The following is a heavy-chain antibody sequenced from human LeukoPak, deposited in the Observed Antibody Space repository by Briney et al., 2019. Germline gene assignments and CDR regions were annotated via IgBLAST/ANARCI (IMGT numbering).Heavy chain of an antibody. D-gene: IGHD2-8*02. CDR2: ISGTYDNT. CDR1: GFTFSSYA. J-gene: IGHJ4*02. Sequence: GGSLRLSCAASGFTFSSYAMSWVRQPPGKGLERVSGISGTYDNTWYADSEKGRFTISRDDSKNTVYLQMNSLRADDTAVYYCAKDYVNQGHCIGGVCYPFEYWGQGTLVTVSS. V-gene: IGHV3-23*01. CDR3: AKDYVNQGHCIGGVCYPFEY.